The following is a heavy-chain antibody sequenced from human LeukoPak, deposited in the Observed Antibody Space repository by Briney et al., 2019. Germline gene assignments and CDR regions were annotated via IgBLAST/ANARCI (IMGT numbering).Heavy chain of an antibody. CDR1: GGSITRGTSY. Sequence: PSETLSLTCTVSGGSITRGTSYWSWVRQPGGKTLEWIGRIYHSGSTNYNPSLGSRVTISVDTSKNQFFLKLNSVTAADTAVYYCSRGDDDGDHRGLHWFDSWGQGTQVTVSS. CDR3: SRGDDDGDHRGLHWFDS. D-gene: IGHD4-17*01. CDR2: IYHSGST. J-gene: IGHJ5*01. V-gene: IGHV4-61*02.